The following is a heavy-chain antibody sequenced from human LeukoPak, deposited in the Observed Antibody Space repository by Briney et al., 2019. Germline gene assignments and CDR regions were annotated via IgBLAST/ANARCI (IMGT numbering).Heavy chain of an antibody. CDR3: ARAPRAPDILTGYPFDY. CDR1: GGSVSSGSYY. Sequence: PSETLSLTCTVSGGSVSSGSYYWSWIRQPPGKGLEWIGYIYYSGSTNYNPSLKSRVTISVDTSENQFSLRLSSVTAADTAVYYCARAPRAPDILTGYPFDYWGQGTLVTVSS. V-gene: IGHV4-61*01. J-gene: IGHJ4*02. D-gene: IGHD3-9*01. CDR2: IYYSGST.